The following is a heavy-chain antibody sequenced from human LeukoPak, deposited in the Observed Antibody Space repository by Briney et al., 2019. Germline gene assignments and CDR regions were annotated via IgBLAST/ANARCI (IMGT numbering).Heavy chain of an antibody. CDR3: TSGITS. J-gene: IGHJ5*02. CDR1: GFTFSGST. CDR2: IRSRAHSSAT. Sequence: GGPLKLSCAASGFTFSGSTMHWVRQASGKGLEWVGRIRSRAHSSATAYAASVKGRFTISRDDSKNTAYLQMNSLKTEDTAVYYCTSGITSWGQGTLVTVSS. V-gene: IGHV3-73*01. D-gene: IGHD3-3*01.